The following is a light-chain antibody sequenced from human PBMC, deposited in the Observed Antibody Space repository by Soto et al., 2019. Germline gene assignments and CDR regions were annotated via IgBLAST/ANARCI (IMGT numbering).Light chain of an antibody. CDR3: QQRSSWPIT. CDR1: QSVTSY. CDR2: DES. Sequence: VLTQSPATLSVSPGDSATLSCRASQSVTSYLAWYQQRPGQAPRLLINDESRRATGIPARFSGSGSGADFTLTISRLEPEDFAVYYCQQRSSWPITCGQGTRLEIK. V-gene: IGKV3-11*01. J-gene: IGKJ5*01.